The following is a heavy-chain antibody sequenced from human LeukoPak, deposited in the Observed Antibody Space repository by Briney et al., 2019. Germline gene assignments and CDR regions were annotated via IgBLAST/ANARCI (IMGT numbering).Heavy chain of an antibody. D-gene: IGHD4-11*01. CDR2: IGAYSAYT. J-gene: IGHJ3*02. Sequence: ASVKVSRRASGYTFTKYGISWARQAPGQGLEWMGWIGAYSAYTTYAQKVQGRLTVTTDTSTSTAYMELRSLRSDDTAVYYCARQGSNYGADAFDIWGQGTMVTVSS. CDR1: GYTFTKYG. V-gene: IGHV1-18*01. CDR3: ARQGSNYGADAFDI.